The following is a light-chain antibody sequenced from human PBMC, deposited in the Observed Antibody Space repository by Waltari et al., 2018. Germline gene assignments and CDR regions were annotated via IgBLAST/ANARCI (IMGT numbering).Light chain of an antibody. CDR1: SPNIGNDY. J-gene: IGLJ2*01. CDR2: ENN. V-gene: IGLV1-51*02. CDR3: GTWDTSLSALI. Sequence: QSVLTQPPSVSAAPGQKVTISCSGSSPNIGNDYVSWYQQLPGTATKLFIYENNKRPSGIPDRFAGSKSGTSATLGITGLQTGDEADYYCGTWDTSLSALIFGGGTKLTVL.